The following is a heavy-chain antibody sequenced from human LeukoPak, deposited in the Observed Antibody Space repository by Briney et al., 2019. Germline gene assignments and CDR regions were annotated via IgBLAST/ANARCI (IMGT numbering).Heavy chain of an antibody. Sequence: GASVKVSCKASGGTFSSYAISWVRQAPGQGLECMGRIIPIFGTANYAQKFQGRVTTTTDESTSTAYMELSSLRSEDTAVYYCARGAYDSSGYYPYNWFDPWGQGTLVTVSS. CDR1: GGTFSSYA. V-gene: IGHV1-69*05. CDR3: ARGAYDSSGYYPYNWFDP. D-gene: IGHD3-22*01. CDR2: IIPIFGTA. J-gene: IGHJ5*02.